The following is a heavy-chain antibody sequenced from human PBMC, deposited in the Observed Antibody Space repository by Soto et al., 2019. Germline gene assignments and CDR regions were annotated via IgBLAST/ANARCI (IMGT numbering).Heavy chain of an antibody. D-gene: IGHD2-2*01. CDR3: ARGAPAINAFDI. V-gene: IGHV1-46*01. CDR1: GYTLTSYY. Sequence: ASVKVSCKASGYTLTSYYMQWVRQAPGQGLEWMGMINPTSDYTNYAQKFQGRVTLTTDTSTSTVYMELSSLRSEDTAMHYCARGAPAINAFDIWGQGTMVTVSS. J-gene: IGHJ3*02. CDR2: INPTSDYT.